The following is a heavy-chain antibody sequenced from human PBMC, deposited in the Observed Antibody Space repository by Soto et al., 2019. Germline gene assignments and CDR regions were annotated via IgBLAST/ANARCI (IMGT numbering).Heavy chain of an antibody. CDR3: AKDHGMDV. V-gene: IGHV3-23*01. J-gene: IGHJ6*02. CDR2: ISGSGGST. CDR1: GFTFRDYA. Sequence: GGSLRLSCVASGFTFRDYAMAWVRQSPGKGLEWVSSISGSGGSTYYADSVKGRFTISRDNSKNTVFLQMNSLRAEDTAVYYCAKDHGMDVWGQGATVTVSS.